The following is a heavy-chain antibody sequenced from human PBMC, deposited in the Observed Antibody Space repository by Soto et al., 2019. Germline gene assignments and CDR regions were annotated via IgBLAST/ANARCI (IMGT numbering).Heavy chain of an antibody. CDR1: GGTFSSYT. CDR3: AKSEQWLAPGGFDY. J-gene: IGHJ4*02. CDR2: IIPILGIA. D-gene: IGHD6-19*01. V-gene: IGHV1-69*02. Sequence: QVQLVQSGAEVKKPGSSVKVSCKASGGTFSSYTISWVRQAPGQGLEWMGRIIPILGIANYAQKFQGRVTITADKSTSTAYMELSSLRSEDTAVYYCAKSEQWLAPGGFDYWGQGTLVTVS.